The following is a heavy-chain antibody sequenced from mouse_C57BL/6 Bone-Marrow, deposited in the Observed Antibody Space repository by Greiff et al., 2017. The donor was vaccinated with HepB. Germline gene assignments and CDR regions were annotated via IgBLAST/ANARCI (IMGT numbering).Heavy chain of an antibody. J-gene: IGHJ2*01. Sequence: VQLKESGGGLVQPGGSMKLSCAASGFTFSDAWMDWVRQSPEKGLEWVAEIRNKANNHATYYAESVKGRFTISRDDSKSSVYLQMNSLRAEDTGIYYCTRITTVVAYYFDYWGQGTTLTVSS. V-gene: IGHV6-6*01. CDR3: TRITTVVAYYFDY. D-gene: IGHD1-1*01. CDR1: GFTFSDAW. CDR2: IRNKANNHAT.